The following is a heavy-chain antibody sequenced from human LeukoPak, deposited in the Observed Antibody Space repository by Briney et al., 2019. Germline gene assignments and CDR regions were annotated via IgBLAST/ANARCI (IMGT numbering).Heavy chain of an antibody. D-gene: IGHD3-10*01. CDR2: INHTGKS. CDR1: GGSFNDNY. V-gene: IGHV4-34*01. J-gene: IGHJ5*02. CDR3: ATSSAMVRFNWFDP. Sequence: SETLSLTCALSGGSFNDNYWSWIRQPPGKGLEWIGEINHTGKSNYNPSLKSRTTISMDTSKNQFSLELNSVTAADTAVYYCATSSAMVRFNWFDPWGQGTLVTVSS.